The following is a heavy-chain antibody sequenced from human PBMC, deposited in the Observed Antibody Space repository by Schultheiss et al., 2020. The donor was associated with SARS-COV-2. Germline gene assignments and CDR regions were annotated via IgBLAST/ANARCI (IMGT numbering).Heavy chain of an antibody. D-gene: IGHD3-22*01. V-gene: IGHV4-59*12. CDR1: GGSISSYY. Sequence: SETLSLTCTVSGGSISSYYWSWIRQPPGKGLEWIGYIYYSGSTYYNPSLKSRVTISVDKSKNQFSLQLNSVTPEDTAVYYCARERMIVVVITTSGMDVWGQGTTVTVSS. CDR2: IYYSGST. CDR3: ARERMIVVVITTSGMDV. J-gene: IGHJ6*02.